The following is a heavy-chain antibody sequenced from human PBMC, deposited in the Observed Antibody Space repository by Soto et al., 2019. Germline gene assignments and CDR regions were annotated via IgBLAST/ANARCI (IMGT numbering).Heavy chain of an antibody. V-gene: IGHV3-30*18. D-gene: IGHD6-19*01. CDR3: VKNRPLSGSDGSCSVFEN. Sequence: PGWSLRLSCSASGFTFSSSGMHWVRQAPGKGLEWVGVISYDGTYRYYADSVKGRFTISRDNSKNTLDLQMNSLTVDDTALYYCVKNRPLSGSDGSCSVFENWGQGALVTFAS. CDR2: ISYDGTYR. CDR1: GFTFSSSG. J-gene: IGHJ4*02.